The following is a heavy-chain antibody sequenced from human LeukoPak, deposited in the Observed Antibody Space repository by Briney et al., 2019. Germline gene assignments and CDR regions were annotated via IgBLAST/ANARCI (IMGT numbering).Heavy chain of an antibody. J-gene: IGHJ4*02. D-gene: IGHD5-24*01. CDR1: GGSISSGSYY. Sequence: PSQTLSLTCTVSGGSISSGSYYWSWIRQPAGKGLEWIGRIYTSGSTNYNPSLKSRVTISVDTSKNQFSLKLSSVTAADTAVYYCAREVEWARDPGRFDYWGQGTLVTVSS. CDR3: AREVEWARDPGRFDY. V-gene: IGHV4-61*02. CDR2: IYTSGST.